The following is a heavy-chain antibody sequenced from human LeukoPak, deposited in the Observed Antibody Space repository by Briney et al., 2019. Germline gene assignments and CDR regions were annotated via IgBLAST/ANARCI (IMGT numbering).Heavy chain of an antibody. CDR3: ARGSVQLWLRDTYYYMDV. V-gene: IGHV3-20*04. CDR1: GFTFDDYA. Sequence: PGGSLRLSCAASGFTFDDYAMNWVRHVPGRGLEWVSGINWNGRITEYADSVKDRFTISRQNTKNSLYLYMNNLGGEDTALYFCARGSVQLWLRDTYYYMDVWGKGITVTVSS. CDR2: INWNGRIT. J-gene: IGHJ6*03. D-gene: IGHD5-18*01.